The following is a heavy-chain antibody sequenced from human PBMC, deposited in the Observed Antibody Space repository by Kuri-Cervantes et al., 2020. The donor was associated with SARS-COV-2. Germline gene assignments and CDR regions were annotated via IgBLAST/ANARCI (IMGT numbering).Heavy chain of an antibody. Sequence: ASVKVSCKVSGYTLTELSMHWVRQAPGKGLEWRGGFDPEDGETIYAQKFQGRVTMTEDTSTDTAYMELSSLRSEDTAVYYCATTPLAAAGMYYYYYYMDVWGKGTTVTVSS. CDR1: GYTLTELS. V-gene: IGHV1-24*01. CDR2: FDPEDGET. J-gene: IGHJ6*03. CDR3: ATTPLAAAGMYYYYYYMDV. D-gene: IGHD6-13*01.